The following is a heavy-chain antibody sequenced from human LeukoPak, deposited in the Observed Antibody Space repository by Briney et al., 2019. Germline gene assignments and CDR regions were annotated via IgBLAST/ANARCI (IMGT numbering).Heavy chain of an antibody. J-gene: IGHJ4*02. CDR2: FSGGDGST. D-gene: IGHD2-2*02. V-gene: IGHV3-23*01. CDR1: GFTFSSYA. Sequence: HPGGSLRLSCAASGFTFSSYAMSWVRQAPGKGLEWVSGFSGGDGSTSYADSVKGRFTISRDNSKNTLYLQMNSLRAEDTAVYYCAKGKVVPATIYDYWGQGTLVTVSS. CDR3: AKGKVVPATIYDY.